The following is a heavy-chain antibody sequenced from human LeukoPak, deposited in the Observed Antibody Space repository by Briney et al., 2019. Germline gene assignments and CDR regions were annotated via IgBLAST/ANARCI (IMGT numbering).Heavy chain of an antibody. V-gene: IGHV3-30*18. CDR1: GFTFSSYG. D-gene: IGHD1-26*01. Sequence: GGSLRLSCAASGFTFSSYGMHWVRQAPGKGLEWVAVISYDGSNKYYADSVKGRFTISRDNSKNTLYLQMNSLRAEDTAVYYCAKGFGVGATAFDIWGQGTMVTVSS. J-gene: IGHJ3*02. CDR3: AKGFGVGATAFDI. CDR2: ISYDGSNK.